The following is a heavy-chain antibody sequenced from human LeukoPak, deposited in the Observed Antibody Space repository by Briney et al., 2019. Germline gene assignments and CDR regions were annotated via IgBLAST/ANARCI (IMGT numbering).Heavy chain of an antibody. J-gene: IGHJ6*03. D-gene: IGHD2-2*01. V-gene: IGHV3-21*01. CDR2: IVSGSAYI. CDR3: ARDWGGYCSSSSCYSHMDV. CDR1: GFTVSSNY. Sequence: PGGSLRLSCAASGFTVSSNYMSWVRQAPGKGLEWVSSIVSGSAYISYADSVRGRFTISRDNAENSLYLQMNSLRAEDTAVYYCARDWGGYCSSSSCYSHMDVWGKGTTVTVSS.